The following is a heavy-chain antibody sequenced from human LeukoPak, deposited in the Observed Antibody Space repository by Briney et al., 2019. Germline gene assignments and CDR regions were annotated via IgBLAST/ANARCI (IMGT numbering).Heavy chain of an antibody. CDR1: GGSFSGYY. V-gene: IGHV4-34*01. CDR2: INHSGST. D-gene: IGHD3-10*01. J-gene: IGHJ2*01. CDR3: ARRVWFGESSHWSFDL. Sequence: PSETLSLTCAVYGGSFSGYYWSWIRHPPGKGLEWIGEINHSGSTSYNPSLKSRVTISINTSKNQFSLKLSSVTAADTAVFYCARRVWFGESSHWSFDLWGRGTLVTVSS.